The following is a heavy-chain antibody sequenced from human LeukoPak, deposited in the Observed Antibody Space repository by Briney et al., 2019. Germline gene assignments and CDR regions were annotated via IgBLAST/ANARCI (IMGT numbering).Heavy chain of an antibody. V-gene: IGHV3-48*02. D-gene: IGHD3-22*01. J-gene: IGHJ3*02. CDR2: ITSSSRIT. Sequence: PGGSLRLSCAGSGFTFNTYSMNWVRQAPGKGLEWISYITSSSRITYYADSVKGRFTISRDNAKNSLYLQMDSLRDEDTALYYCARSSGYYLVSDAFDIWGQGTMVTVSS. CDR1: GFTFNTYS. CDR3: ARSSGYYLVSDAFDI.